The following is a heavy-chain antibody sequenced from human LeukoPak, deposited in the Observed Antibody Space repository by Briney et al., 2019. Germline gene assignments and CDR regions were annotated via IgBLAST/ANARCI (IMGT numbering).Heavy chain of an antibody. CDR3: ARTTEGYCRGRSCYSYYYYLDV. Sequence: GSLRLSCAASRFTFSSYSMNWIRQPPGKGLEWVGTIYYSGTTYYNPSLKSRLTISVDTSRNQFSLKLSSVTAADTAVYYCARTTEGYCRGRSCYSYYYYLDVWGKGTTVTVSS. J-gene: IGHJ6*03. V-gene: IGHV4-59*01. CDR2: IYYSGTT. CDR1: RFTFSSYS. D-gene: IGHD2-15*01.